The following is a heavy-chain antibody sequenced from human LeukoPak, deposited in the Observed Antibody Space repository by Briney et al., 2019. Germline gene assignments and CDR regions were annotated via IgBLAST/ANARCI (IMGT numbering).Heavy chain of an antibody. CDR2: IYYSGST. CDR1: GGSISGSSYY. J-gene: IGHJ5*02. Sequence: SETLSLTCTVSGGSISGSSYYWGWIRQPPGKGLEWIGNIYYSGSTYYNPSLKSRVTISVDTSKNQFSLKLSSVTATDTAVYYCASPEYSSGWYESWFDPWGQGTLVTVSS. CDR3: ASPEYSSGWYESWFDP. V-gene: IGHV4-39*07. D-gene: IGHD6-19*01.